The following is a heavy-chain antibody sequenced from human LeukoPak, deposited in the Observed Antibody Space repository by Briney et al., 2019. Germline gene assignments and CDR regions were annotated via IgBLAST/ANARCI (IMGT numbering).Heavy chain of an antibody. J-gene: IGHJ4*02. CDR2: INHSGST. CDR3: ARAPWEGIQLY. V-gene: IGHV4-34*01. CDR1: GGSFSGYY. D-gene: IGHD5-18*01. Sequence: PSETLSLTCAVYGGSFSGYYWSWIRQPPGKGLEWIGEINHSGSTNYNPSLKSRVTISVDTSKNQFSLKLSSVTAADTAVYYCARAPWEGIQLYWGQGTLVTVSS.